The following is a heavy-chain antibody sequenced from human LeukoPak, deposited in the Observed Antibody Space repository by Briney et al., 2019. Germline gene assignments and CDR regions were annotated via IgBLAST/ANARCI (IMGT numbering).Heavy chain of an antibody. CDR2: IYYSGST. V-gene: IGHV4-59*01. Sequence: PSETLSLTCTVSGGSISSYYWSWIRQPPGKGLEWIGYIYYSGSTNYNPSLKSRVTISVDTSKNQFSRKLSSVTTADTAVYYCARESGGNSIDYWGQGTLVTVSS. J-gene: IGHJ4*02. CDR3: ARESGGNSIDY. D-gene: IGHD4-23*01. CDR1: GGSISSYY.